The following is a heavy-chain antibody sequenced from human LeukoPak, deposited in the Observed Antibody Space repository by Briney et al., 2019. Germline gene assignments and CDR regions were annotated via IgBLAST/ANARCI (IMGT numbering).Heavy chain of an antibody. CDR3: ARKRRQNTMVRGVIDY. D-gene: IGHD3-10*01. CDR1: GGSISSYY. CDR2: IYTSGST. J-gene: IGHJ4*02. V-gene: IGHV4-4*07. Sequence: SETLSLTCTVSGGSISSYYWSWIRQPAGKGLEWIGRIYTSGSTNYNPSPKSRVTMSVDTSKNQFSLKLSSVTAADTAVYYCARKRRQNTMVRGVIDYWGQGTLVTVSS.